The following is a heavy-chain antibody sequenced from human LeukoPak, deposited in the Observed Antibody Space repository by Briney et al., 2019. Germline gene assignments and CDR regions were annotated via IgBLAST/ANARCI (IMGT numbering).Heavy chain of an antibody. D-gene: IGHD4-17*01. J-gene: IGHJ3*01. V-gene: IGHV1-2*02. Sequence: ASVKVSCKASGYTFTDYFIHWVRQAPGQGLEWMGWLNPNSGVTKYAQKFQGRVTMTRDTSITTAYMELTRLRSDDTTIYYCARERNYGDYGNAFDVWGQGTKVTVSS. CDR2: LNPNSGVT. CDR3: ARERNYGDYGNAFDV. CDR1: GYTFTDYF.